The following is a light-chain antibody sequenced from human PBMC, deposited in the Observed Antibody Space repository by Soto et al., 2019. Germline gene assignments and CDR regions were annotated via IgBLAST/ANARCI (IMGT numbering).Light chain of an antibody. V-gene: IGKV3-15*01. CDR3: QQYNNWPWT. Sequence: EIVMTQSPATLSVSPGGRATLSCRASQSISDTLAWYQQKPGQAPRPLIHGASTRATGFPARFSGSGSGTDFTLTISSLQSEDFAVYYCQQYNNWPWTFGQGTKGDIK. CDR1: QSISDT. CDR2: GAS. J-gene: IGKJ1*01.